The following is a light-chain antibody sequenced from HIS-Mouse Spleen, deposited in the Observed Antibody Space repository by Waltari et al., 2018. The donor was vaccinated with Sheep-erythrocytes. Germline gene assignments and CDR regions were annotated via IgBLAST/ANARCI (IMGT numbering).Light chain of an antibody. V-gene: IGLV3-1*01. CDR3: QAWDSSIVV. Sequence: SSELTQPPSVSVSPGQTASITCSGDKLGDKYACWYQQKPGQSPVLVIYQDTKRPSGIPGRFSGSNSGNTANLTISGTQAMDEADYYCQAWDSSIVVFGGGTKLTVL. CDR1: KLGDKY. J-gene: IGLJ2*01. CDR2: QDT.